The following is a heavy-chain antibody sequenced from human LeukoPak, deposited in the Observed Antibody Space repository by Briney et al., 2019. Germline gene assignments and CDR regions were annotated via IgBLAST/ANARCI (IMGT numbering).Heavy chain of an antibody. CDR3: ARGVWGSYRYLGYYYYMDV. V-gene: IGHV4-39*07. D-gene: IGHD3-16*02. CDR1: GVSISTSRYY. Sequence: MTSETLSLTCTVSGVSISTSRYYWGWIRQPPGKGLEWIGNIYYTGPTYYNASLESRVTMSLDTSKNQFSLKLSSVTAADTAVYYCARGVWGSYRYLGYYYYMDVWGKGTTVTISS. CDR2: IYYTGPT. J-gene: IGHJ6*03.